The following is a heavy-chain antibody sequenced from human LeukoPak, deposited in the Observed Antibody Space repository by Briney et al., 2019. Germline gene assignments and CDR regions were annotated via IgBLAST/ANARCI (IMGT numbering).Heavy chain of an antibody. J-gene: IGHJ5*02. V-gene: IGHV3-53*01. CDR2: IYSGGST. D-gene: IGHD3-16*01. CDR3: ARVLITYNWFDP. Sequence: GGSLRLSCAASGFTVSSNYMSWVRQAPGKGLEWVSVIYSGGSTYYADSVKGRFPISRDNSKNALYLQMSSLRAEDTAVYYCARVLITYNWFDPWGQGTLVTVSS. CDR1: GFTVSSNY.